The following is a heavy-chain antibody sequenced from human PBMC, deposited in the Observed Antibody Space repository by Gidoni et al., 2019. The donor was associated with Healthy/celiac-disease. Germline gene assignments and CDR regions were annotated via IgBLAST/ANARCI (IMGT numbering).Heavy chain of an antibody. D-gene: IGHD6-19*01. J-gene: IGHJ6*02. Sequence: QVQLVESGGGVVQPGRSLRLSCAASGFTFSSYGMHWVRQAPGKGLEWVAVIWYDGSNKYYADSVKGRFTISRDNSKNTLYLQMNSLRAEDTAVYYCAREASSGWYYGMDVWGQGTTVTVSS. CDR1: GFTFSSYG. CDR2: IWYDGSNK. CDR3: AREASSGWYYGMDV. V-gene: IGHV3-33*01.